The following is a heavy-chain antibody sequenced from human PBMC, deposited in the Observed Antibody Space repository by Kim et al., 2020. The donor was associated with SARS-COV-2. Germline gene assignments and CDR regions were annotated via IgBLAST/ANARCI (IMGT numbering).Heavy chain of an antibody. CDR3: ARGRGSGSAPTY. J-gene: IGHJ4*02. D-gene: IGHD3-10*01. V-gene: IGHV4-59*09. CDR2: T. Sequence: TNSNPTLQSRVTISLDTAKNQFSLMLNSVTAADTAMYYCARGRGSGSAPTYWGQGTLVTVSS.